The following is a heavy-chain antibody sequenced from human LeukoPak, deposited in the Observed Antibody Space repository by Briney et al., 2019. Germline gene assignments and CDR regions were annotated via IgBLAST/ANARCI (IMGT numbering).Heavy chain of an antibody. Sequence: PSETLSLTCTVSGGSISSSSYYWGWIRQPPGKGLEWIGSIYYSGSTYYNPSLKSRVTISVDTSKNQFSLKLSSVTAADTAVYYCARTRYYYNSRSYGAPYYFDYWDQGTLVTVSS. CDR3: ARTRYYYNSRSYGAPYYFDY. D-gene: IGHD3-10*01. CDR2: IYYSGST. V-gene: IGHV4-39*01. J-gene: IGHJ4*02. CDR1: GGSISSSSYY.